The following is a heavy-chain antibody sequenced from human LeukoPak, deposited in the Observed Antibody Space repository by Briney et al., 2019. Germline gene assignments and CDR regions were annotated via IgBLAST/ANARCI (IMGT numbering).Heavy chain of an antibody. D-gene: IGHD6-19*01. CDR2: ISSSSSYI. Sequence: GGSLRLSCAASGFTFSSYSMNWVRQAPGKGLEWVSSISSSSSYIYYADSVKGRFTISRDNAKNSLYLQMNNPRAEDTAVYYCARGGSGWPGYFDYWGQGTLVTVSS. J-gene: IGHJ4*02. V-gene: IGHV3-21*01. CDR1: GFTFSSYS. CDR3: ARGGSGWPGYFDY.